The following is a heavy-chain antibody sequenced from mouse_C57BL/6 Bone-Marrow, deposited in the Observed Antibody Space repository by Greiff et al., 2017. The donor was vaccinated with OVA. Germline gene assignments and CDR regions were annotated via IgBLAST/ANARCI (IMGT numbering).Heavy chain of an antibody. Sequence: VQLQESGPELVKPGASVKISCKASGYAFSSSWLNWVKQRPGKGLEWIGRIYPGDGDTNYNGKFKGKATLTADKSSSTAYMQHSSLTSEDSAVYFCARRKRYYGSSLYFDYWGQGTTLTVSS. CDR2: IYPGDGDT. CDR3: ARRKRYYGSSLYFDY. J-gene: IGHJ2*01. D-gene: IGHD1-1*01. V-gene: IGHV1-82*01. CDR1: GYAFSSSW.